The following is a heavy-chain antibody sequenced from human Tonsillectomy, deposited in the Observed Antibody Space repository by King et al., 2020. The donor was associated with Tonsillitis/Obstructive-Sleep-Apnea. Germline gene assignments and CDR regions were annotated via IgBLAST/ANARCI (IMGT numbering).Heavy chain of an antibody. J-gene: IGHJ6*02. D-gene: IGHD6-13*01. CDR2: IYYSGSP. Sequence: VQLQESGPGLVKPSETLSLTCTVSGVSISSYYWSWIRQPPGKGLEWIGYIYYSGSPNYDPSLKSRVTISVDTSKRQFSLKLSSVTAADTAVYYCARGSRIAAASGTNYHSFYMDVWGQGTTVTVSS. CDR1: GVSISSYY. V-gene: IGHV4-59*01. CDR3: ARGSRIAAASGTNYHSFYMDV.